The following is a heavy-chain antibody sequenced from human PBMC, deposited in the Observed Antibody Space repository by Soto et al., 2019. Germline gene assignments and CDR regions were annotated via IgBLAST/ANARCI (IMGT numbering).Heavy chain of an antibody. Sequence: LRLSCAASGFTFSNHGMHWVRQAPGKGLEWVAAISHDGSKKYYPDSVKGRFTISRDNSKNTLYLQIDRLRTEDTAVYYSAKAWIQLWSSPFDYWGQGALVTV. CDR2: ISHDGSKK. D-gene: IGHD5-18*01. J-gene: IGHJ4*02. V-gene: IGHV3-30*18. CDR3: AKAWIQLWSSPFDY. CDR1: GFTFSNHG.